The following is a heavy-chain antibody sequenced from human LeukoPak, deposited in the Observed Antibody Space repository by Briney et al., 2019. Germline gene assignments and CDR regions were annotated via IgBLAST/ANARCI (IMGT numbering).Heavy chain of an antibody. CDR2: FDPEDGET. V-gene: IGHV1-24*01. D-gene: IGHD3-10*01. CDR3: ATDTMVRGVIDYYMDV. Sequence: ASVKVSCKVSGYTLTELSMHWVRQAPGKGLEWMGGFDPEDGETIYAQKFQGRVTTTEDTSTDTAYMELSSLRSEDTAVYYCATDTMVRGVIDYYMDVWGKGTTVTVSS. J-gene: IGHJ6*03. CDR1: GYTLTELS.